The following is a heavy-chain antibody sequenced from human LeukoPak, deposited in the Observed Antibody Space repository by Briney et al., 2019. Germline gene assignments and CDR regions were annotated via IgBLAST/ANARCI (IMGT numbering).Heavy chain of an antibody. CDR1: GFTFSSYS. Sequence: GGSLRLSCAASGFTFSSYSMNWVRQAPGKGLEWVSYIRSSGSGTDYTGSVKGRFTISRDNAKNSLYLQMNSLRAEDTAVYYCARMNYVSTGWGAPFDYWGQGTLVTVSS. V-gene: IGHV3-48*04. CDR3: ARMNYVSTGWGAPFDY. D-gene: IGHD1-7*01. CDR2: IRSSGSGT. J-gene: IGHJ4*02.